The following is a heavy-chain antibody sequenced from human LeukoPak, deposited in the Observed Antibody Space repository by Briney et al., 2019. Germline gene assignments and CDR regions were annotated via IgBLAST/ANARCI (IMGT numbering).Heavy chain of an antibody. V-gene: IGHV4-39*01. CDR1: GGSISSSSYY. CDR2: IYYSGST. J-gene: IGHJ4*02. Sequence: SETLSLTCTVSGGSISSSSYYWGWIRQPPGKGLEWIGSIYYSGSTYYNPSLKSRVTISVDTSKNQFSLKLSSVTAADTAVYYCARLPLPPSDYYASSGYSNRLYFDYWGQGTLVTVSS. CDR3: ARLPLPPSDYYASSGYSNRLYFDY. D-gene: IGHD3-22*01.